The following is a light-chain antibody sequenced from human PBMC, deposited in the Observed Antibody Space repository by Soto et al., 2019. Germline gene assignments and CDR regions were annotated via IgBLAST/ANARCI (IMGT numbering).Light chain of an antibody. CDR1: QSVSLS. Sequence: EIVLTQSPATLSVSLGDSATLSCRASQSVSLSLAWYQMRPGQPPRLLIYGASTRATDIPARFSGSGSGTDFTLTISSPQSEDFAVYFCQQYHIWPSWTFGQGTRLEIK. CDR2: GAS. J-gene: IGKJ5*01. CDR3: QQYHIWPSWT. V-gene: IGKV3-15*01.